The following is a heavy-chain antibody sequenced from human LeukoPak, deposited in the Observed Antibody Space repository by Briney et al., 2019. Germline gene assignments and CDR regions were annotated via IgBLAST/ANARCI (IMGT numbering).Heavy chain of an antibody. CDR2: ISGSGGST. J-gene: IGHJ4*02. CDR1: GFTFSSYA. D-gene: IGHD3-10*01. CDR3: GKERARGGYYIDY. V-gene: IGHV3-23*01. Sequence: GGSLRLSCAASGFTFSSYAMSWVRQAPGKGLEWVSAISGSGGSTYYADSVKGRFTISRDNSKNTLYLQMNSLRADDTAVYYCGKERARGGYYIDYWGQGTLVTVSS.